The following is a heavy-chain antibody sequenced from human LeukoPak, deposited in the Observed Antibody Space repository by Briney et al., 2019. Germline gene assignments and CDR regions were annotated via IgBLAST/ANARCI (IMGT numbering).Heavy chain of an antibody. V-gene: IGHV3-23*01. CDR1: GFTFSSYG. CDR3: AKGLHSSGWYPYFDY. CDR2: ISGSGGST. Sequence: GGSLRLSCAASGFTFSSYGMHWVRQAPGKGLEWVSAISGSGGSTYYADSVKGRFTISRDNSKNTLYLQMNSLRAEDTAVYYCAKGLHSSGWYPYFDYWGQGTLVTVSS. J-gene: IGHJ4*02. D-gene: IGHD6-19*01.